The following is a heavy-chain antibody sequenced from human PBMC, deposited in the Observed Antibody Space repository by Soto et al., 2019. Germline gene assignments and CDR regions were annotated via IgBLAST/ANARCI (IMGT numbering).Heavy chain of an antibody. CDR1: GFTFSSYL. Sequence: GGSLRLSXAASGFTFSSYLMHWVRQAPGKGLVWVSRMNEDGGTTDYADSVKGRFTISRDNAKNTLYLQMNSLRVEDTAVYYCASDLSGRADVWGQGTTVTVSS. V-gene: IGHV3-74*01. D-gene: IGHD3-10*01. J-gene: IGHJ6*02. CDR3: ASDLSGRADV. CDR2: MNEDGGTT.